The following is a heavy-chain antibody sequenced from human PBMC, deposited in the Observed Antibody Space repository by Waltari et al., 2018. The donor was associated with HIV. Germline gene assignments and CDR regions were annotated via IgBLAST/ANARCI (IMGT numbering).Heavy chain of an antibody. CDR3: ARVRRPSGSYYLSY. V-gene: IGHV1-8*01. Sequence: QVQLVQSGAEVKKPGASVKVSCKASGYTFTSYNIYWVRQAPGQGLEWMGWMNPNAGDTAYAQNFQGRVTMTMNTSMSTAYMELSSLRSEDTAVYYCARVRRPSGSYYLSYWGQGTLVTVSS. CDR2: MNPNAGDT. CDR1: GYTFTSYN. J-gene: IGHJ4*02. D-gene: IGHD1-26*01.